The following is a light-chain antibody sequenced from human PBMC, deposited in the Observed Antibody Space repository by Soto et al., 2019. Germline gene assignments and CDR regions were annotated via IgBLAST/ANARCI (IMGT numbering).Light chain of an antibody. Sequence: QSALTQSPSASGSPGQSVTISCTGTSSEIGGYNSVSWYQQHPGKAPKVMIYDVTKRPSGVPDRFSGSKSGNTASLTVSALQADDEADYYCSSYTERQNLVFGSGTKLTVL. V-gene: IGLV2-8*01. J-gene: IGLJ1*01. CDR2: DVT. CDR3: SSYTERQNLV. CDR1: SSEIGGYNS.